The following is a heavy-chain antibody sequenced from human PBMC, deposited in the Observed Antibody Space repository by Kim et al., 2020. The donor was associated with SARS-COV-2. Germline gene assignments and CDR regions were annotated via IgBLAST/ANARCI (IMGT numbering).Heavy chain of an antibody. D-gene: IGHD4-17*01. CDR2: ISYDGSNK. J-gene: IGHJ4*02. CDR3: AKGGGRPFEALMTTVTTDDY. CDR1: GFTFSSYG. Sequence: GGSLRLSCAASGFTFSSYGMHWVRQAPGKGLEWVAVISYDGSNKYYVDSVKGRFTISRDNSKNTLYLQMNSPRAEDTAVYYCAKGGGRPFEALMTTVTTDDYWGQGTLVTVSS. V-gene: IGHV3-30*18.